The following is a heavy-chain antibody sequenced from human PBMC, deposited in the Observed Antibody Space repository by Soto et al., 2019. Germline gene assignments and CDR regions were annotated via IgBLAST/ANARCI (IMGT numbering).Heavy chain of an antibody. V-gene: IGHV4-59*01. CDR2: IYYSGST. CDR3: ARSPPYYYDSSGDAFDM. D-gene: IGHD3-22*01. J-gene: IGHJ3*02. Sequence: SETLSLTFTVSGGSISSYYWSWIRQPPGKGLEWIGYIYYSGSTNYNPSLKIRVTISVDTSKNQFSLKLSSVTAADTAVYYCARSPPYYYDSSGDAFDMWGQGKMVSVS. CDR1: GGSISSYY.